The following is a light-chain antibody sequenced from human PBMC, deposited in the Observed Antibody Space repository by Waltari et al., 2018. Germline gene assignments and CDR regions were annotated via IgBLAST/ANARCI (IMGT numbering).Light chain of an antibody. V-gene: IGKV2-28*01. Sequence: DLGMTQSPPSLPVTPGEPASTSCRSSQSLLHSNGYNYLDWYLQKPGQSPQLLINLGSNRASGVPDRFSGSGSGTDFTLRISRVEAEDVGVYDCMQALQTPYTFGQGTKLEIK. J-gene: IGKJ2*01. CDR1: QSLLHSNGYNY. CDR3: MQALQTPYT. CDR2: LGS.